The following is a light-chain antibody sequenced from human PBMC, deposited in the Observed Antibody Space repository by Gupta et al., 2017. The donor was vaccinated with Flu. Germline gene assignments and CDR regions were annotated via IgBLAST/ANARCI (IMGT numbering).Light chain of an antibody. V-gene: IGKV1-39*01. CDR1: QSISSY. CDR2: AAS. Sequence: DIQMTQSPSSLSASVGDRVTITCRASQSISSYLNWYQQKPGKAPKLLIYAASSLQSGVPSRFSGSGSGTDFTLTISSLQPEDFATYYCQQSDSTLMPTFGQGTKLEIK. J-gene: IGKJ2*01. CDR3: QQSDSTLMPT.